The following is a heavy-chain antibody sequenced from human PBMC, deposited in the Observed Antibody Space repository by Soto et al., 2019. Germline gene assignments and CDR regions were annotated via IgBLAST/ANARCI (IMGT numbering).Heavy chain of an antibody. V-gene: IGHV3-30*18. Sequence: GGSLRLSCAASGFTFSSYGMHWVRQAPGKGLEWVAVISYDGSNKYYADSVKGRFTISRDNSKNTLYLQMNSLRAEDTAVCYCAKDWTYYDFWGGYYTRGGDYYYGMDVWGQGTTVTVSS. CDR3: AKDWTYYDFWGGYYTRGGDYYYGMDV. D-gene: IGHD3-3*01. J-gene: IGHJ6*02. CDR2: ISYDGSNK. CDR1: GFTFSSYG.